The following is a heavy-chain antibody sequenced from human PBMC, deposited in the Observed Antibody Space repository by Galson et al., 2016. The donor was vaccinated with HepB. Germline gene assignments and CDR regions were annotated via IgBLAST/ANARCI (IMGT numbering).Heavy chain of an antibody. CDR3: ARGKSLWTTPWNYGLDV. CDR1: GFSLSLYD. CDR2: IGTAPGDT. J-gene: IGHJ6*04. D-gene: IGHD4-17*01. Sequence: SLRLSCAASGFSLSLYDMHWVRQVTGKGLEWVSAIGTAPGDTNYLDSVKGRFTISRENADNYLYLQMNSLRPGDTAVYYCARGKSLWTTPWNYGLDVWGKGTTVTVSS. V-gene: IGHV3-13*01.